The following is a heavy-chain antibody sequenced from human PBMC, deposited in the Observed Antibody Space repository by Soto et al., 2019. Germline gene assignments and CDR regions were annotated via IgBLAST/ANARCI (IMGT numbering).Heavy chain of an antibody. Sequence: SETLSLTCTVSGGSISNSYWSWIRQPPGKGLEWIGYIHSIGSSNYNPSLKSRVTISVDTSKNQFSLKLTSVTAADTAVYYCARCRGYGSGSYLDYWGQGTLVTVSS. CDR1: GGSISNSY. CDR3: ARCRGYGSGSYLDY. CDR2: IHSIGSS. D-gene: IGHD3-10*01. V-gene: IGHV4-59*01. J-gene: IGHJ4*02.